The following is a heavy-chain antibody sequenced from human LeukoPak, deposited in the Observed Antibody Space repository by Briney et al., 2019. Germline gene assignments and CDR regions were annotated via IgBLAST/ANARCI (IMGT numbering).Heavy chain of an antibody. V-gene: IGHV4-4*07. CDR2: IYTSGST. J-gene: IGHJ6*02. CDR3: ARDEYYYGSGRLMDV. CDR1: GGSISSYY. D-gene: IGHD3-10*01. Sequence: SETLSLTCTVSGGSISSYYWSWIRQPAGKGLERIGRIYTSGSTNYNPSLKSRVTMSVDTSKNQFSLKLSSVTAADTAVYYCARDEYYYGSGRLMDVWGQGTTVTVSS.